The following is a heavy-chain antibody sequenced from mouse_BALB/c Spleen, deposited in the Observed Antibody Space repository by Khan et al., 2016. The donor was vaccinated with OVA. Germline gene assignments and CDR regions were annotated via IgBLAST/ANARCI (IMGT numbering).Heavy chain of an antibody. CDR1: GFTFSTYG. D-gene: IGHD1-1*01. J-gene: IGHJ3*01. CDR2: VSTGGSYT. CDR3: TRLAYYYDSEGFDY. Sequence: EVKLVESGGDLVKPGGSLKLSCAASGFTFSTYGMSWVRQTPDRRLEWVATVSTGGSYTYYPDSVKGRFTISRDNAKNTLYLQMNSLKSDDTAIFYCTRLAYYYDSEGFDYWGQGTLVTVSA. V-gene: IGHV5-6*01.